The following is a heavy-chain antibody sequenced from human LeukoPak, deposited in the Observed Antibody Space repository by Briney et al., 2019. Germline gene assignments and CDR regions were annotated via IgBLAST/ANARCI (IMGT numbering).Heavy chain of an antibody. Sequence: GGSLRLSCAASGFTFSSYSMNWVRQAPGKGLEWVSYISSSSGTIYYADSVKGRFTISRDNAKNSLYLQMNSLRAEDTALYYCAKDNVVGATLRPDAFDIWGQGTMVTVSS. D-gene: IGHD1-26*01. V-gene: IGHV3-48*04. J-gene: IGHJ3*02. CDR2: ISSSSGTI. CDR3: AKDNVVGATLRPDAFDI. CDR1: GFTFSSYS.